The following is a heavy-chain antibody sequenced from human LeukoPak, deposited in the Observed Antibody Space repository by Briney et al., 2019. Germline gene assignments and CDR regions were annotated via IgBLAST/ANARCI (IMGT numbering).Heavy chain of an antibody. Sequence: GGSLRLSCAASGFTFSSYAMHWVRQAPGKGLEWVALISYDGSNKYYADSVKGRFTISRDNSKNTLYLQMNSLRVEDTAVYYCARDRGWPAVHFDLWGQGALVTVPS. CDR3: ARDRGWPAVHFDL. J-gene: IGHJ4*02. CDR2: ISYDGSNK. CDR1: GFTFSSYA. D-gene: IGHD2-15*01. V-gene: IGHV3-30-3*01.